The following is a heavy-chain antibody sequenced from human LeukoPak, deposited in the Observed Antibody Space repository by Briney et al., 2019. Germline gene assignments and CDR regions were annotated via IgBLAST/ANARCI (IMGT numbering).Heavy chain of an antibody. J-gene: IGHJ4*02. CDR3: ARDSFRGSYSDY. Sequence: GGSLRLSCAASGFTFSSYWMSWVRQAPGKGQEWVANIKQDGSEKYYVDSVKGRFTISRDNAKNSLYLQMNSLRAGDTAVYYCARDSFRGSYSDYWGQGTLVTVSS. V-gene: IGHV3-7*01. CDR1: GFTFSSYW. CDR2: IKQDGSEK. D-gene: IGHD1-26*01.